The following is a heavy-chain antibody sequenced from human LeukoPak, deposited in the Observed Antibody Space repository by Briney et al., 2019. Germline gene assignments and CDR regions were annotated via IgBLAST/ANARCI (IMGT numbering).Heavy chain of an antibody. J-gene: IGHJ4*02. CDR3: ATRPGHCSGGSCYFGS. CDR2: IIPIFGTA. CDR1: GGTFSSYA. V-gene: IGHV1-69*06. Sequence: GASVKVSCKASGGTFSSYAISWVRQAPGQGLEWMGGIIPIFGTANYAQKFQGRVTITADKSTSTAYMELSSLRSEDTAVYYCATRPGHCSGGSCYFGSWGQGTLVTVSS. D-gene: IGHD2-15*01.